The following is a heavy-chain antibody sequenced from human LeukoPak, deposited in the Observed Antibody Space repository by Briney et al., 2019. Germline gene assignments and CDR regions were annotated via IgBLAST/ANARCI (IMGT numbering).Heavy chain of an antibody. J-gene: IGHJ4*02. CDR3: ARPSRRWQTPPHYFDY. V-gene: IGHV1-18*01. CDR1: GYTFTSYG. D-gene: IGHD4-23*01. CDR2: ISAYNGNT. Sequence: ASVKVSCKASGYTFTSYGISWVRQAPGQGLEWMGWISAYNGNTNYAQKLQGRVTMTTDTSTSTAYMELRSLRSDDTAVYYCARPSRRWQTPPHYFDYWGQGTLVTVSS.